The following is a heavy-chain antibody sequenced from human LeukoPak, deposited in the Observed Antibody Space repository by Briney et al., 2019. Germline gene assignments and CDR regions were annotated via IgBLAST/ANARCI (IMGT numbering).Heavy chain of an antibody. J-gene: IGHJ6*02. Sequence: GGSLRLSCAASGFTFSSYGMHWVRQAPGKGLEWVAVISNDGSNKYYADSVKGRFTISRDNAKNSLYLQMNSLRDEDTAVYYCARGKDYYYYYGMDVWGQGTTVTVSS. CDR3: ARGKDYYYYYGMDV. V-gene: IGHV3-30*03. CDR2: ISNDGSNK. CDR1: GFTFSSYG.